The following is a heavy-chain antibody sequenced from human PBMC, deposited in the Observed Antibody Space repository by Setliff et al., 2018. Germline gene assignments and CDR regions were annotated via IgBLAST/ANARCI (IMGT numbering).Heavy chain of an antibody. J-gene: IGHJ3*02. V-gene: IGHV3-48*01. D-gene: IGHD4-17*01. CDR1: GFTFSSYS. CDR2: ISSSSSTI. Sequence: GESLTISCAAPGFTFSSYSMNWVRQAPGKGLEWVSYISSSSSTIYYADSVKGRFTISRDNAKNSLYLQMNSLRAEDTAVYYCARDNGDYQLFGHAFDIWGQGTMVTVSS. CDR3: ARDNGDYQLFGHAFDI.